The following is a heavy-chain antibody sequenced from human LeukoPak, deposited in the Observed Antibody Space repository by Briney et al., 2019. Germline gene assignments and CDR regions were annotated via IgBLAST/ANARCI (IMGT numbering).Heavy chain of an antibody. V-gene: IGHV3-11*01. Sequence: PGGSLRLSCAASGFTFSDYYMSWIRQAPGKGLEWVSYISSSGSTIYYADSVKGRFTISRDNAKNSLYLQMNSLRAEDTAVYYCARDTYDILTGYWGGFDYWGQEPWSPSPQ. CDR3: ARDTYDILTGYWGGFDY. CDR2: ISSSGSTI. J-gene: IGHJ4*01. D-gene: IGHD3-9*01. CDR1: GFTFSDYY.